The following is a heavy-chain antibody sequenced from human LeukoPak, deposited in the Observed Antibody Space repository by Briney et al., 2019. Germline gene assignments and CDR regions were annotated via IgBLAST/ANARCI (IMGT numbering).Heavy chain of an antibody. CDR3: ARARSAAGNFDY. Sequence: PSQTLSLTCTVSGGSISSGGYYWSWIRQHPGRGLEWIGYIYYSGSTYYNPSLKSRVTISADTSKNQFSLTLSSATAADTAVYYCARARSAAGNFDYWGQGTLVTVSS. CDR2: IYYSGST. V-gene: IGHV4-31*03. J-gene: IGHJ4*02. D-gene: IGHD6-13*01. CDR1: GGSISSGGYY.